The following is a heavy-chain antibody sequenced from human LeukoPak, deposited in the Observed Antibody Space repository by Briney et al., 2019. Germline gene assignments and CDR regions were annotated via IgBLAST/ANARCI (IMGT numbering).Heavy chain of an antibody. Sequence: ASVKVSCKASGYTFTGYYLHWVRQAPGQGLEWMGWINPNSGGTNYAQKFQGRVTMTRDTSINTAYMELSRLRSDDTAVYYCAREPGYSGYDWGIDYWGQGTLVTVSS. CDR1: GYTFTGYY. CDR2: INPNSGGT. J-gene: IGHJ4*02. V-gene: IGHV1-2*02. CDR3: AREPGYSGYDWGIDY. D-gene: IGHD5-12*01.